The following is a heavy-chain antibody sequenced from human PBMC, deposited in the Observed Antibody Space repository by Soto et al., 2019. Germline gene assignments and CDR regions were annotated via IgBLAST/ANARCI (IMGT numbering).Heavy chain of an antibody. D-gene: IGHD5-18*01. CDR1: GFTFSSYS. V-gene: IGHV3-48*02. CDR3: ASRAVDTAMAPYYYYYYGMDV. CDR2: ISSSSSTI. Sequence: EVQLVESGGGLVQPGGSLRLSCAASGFTFSSYSMNWVRQAPGKGLEWVSYISSSSSTIYYADSVKGQFTISRDNAKNSLYLQMNSLRDEDTAVYYCASRAVDTAMAPYYYYYYGMDVWGQGTTVTVSS. J-gene: IGHJ6*02.